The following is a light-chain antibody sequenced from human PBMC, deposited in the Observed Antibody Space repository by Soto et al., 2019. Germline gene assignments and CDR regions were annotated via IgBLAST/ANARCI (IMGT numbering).Light chain of an antibody. Sequence: EIVLTQSPATLSLSPGERATLSCRASQSVSSNYLAWYQQKPGQAPRLLIFGASNRATDIPDRFSGSGSGTDFTLTISRLEPEDFAVYFCQQYGSSGTFGQGTKVDIK. J-gene: IGKJ1*01. CDR2: GAS. CDR1: QSVSSNY. CDR3: QQYGSSGT. V-gene: IGKV3-20*01.